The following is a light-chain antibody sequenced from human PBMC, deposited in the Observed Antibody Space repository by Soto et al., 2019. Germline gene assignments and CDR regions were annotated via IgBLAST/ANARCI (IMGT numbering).Light chain of an antibody. Sequence: EIVLTQSPGIMSLSPGERATLSCRASRSFASSYLAWYQQKPGQAPWLLIYAASSRATGIPDRFIGSGSGTDFTLTISRLEPDDSAVYYCHHYDSSPPYTFGQGTKVDIK. CDR3: HHYDSSPPYT. V-gene: IGKV3-20*01. CDR1: RSFASSY. CDR2: AAS. J-gene: IGKJ2*01.